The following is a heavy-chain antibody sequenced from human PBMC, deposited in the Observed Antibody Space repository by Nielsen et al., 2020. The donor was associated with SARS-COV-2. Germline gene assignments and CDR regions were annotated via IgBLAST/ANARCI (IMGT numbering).Heavy chain of an antibody. CDR1: GGSISSNNW. J-gene: IGHJ4*02. V-gene: IGHV4-4*02. CDR3: ARVGQWLGRDYFDY. CDR2: IYHRGST. Sequence: GSLRLSCAVSGGSISSNNWWSWVRQPPGKGLEWIGEIYHRGSTNYSPSLKTRVTISVDKSKNQFSLELRSVTAADTAVYYCARVGQWLGRDYFDYWGQGTLVTVSS. D-gene: IGHD6-19*01.